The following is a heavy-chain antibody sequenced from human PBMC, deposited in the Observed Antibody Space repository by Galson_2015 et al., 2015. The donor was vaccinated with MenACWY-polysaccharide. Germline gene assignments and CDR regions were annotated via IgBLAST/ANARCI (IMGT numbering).Heavy chain of an antibody. Sequence: ATLSLTCAVSGASISRSDWWTWVRPPPGKGLEWIGEISHRGTTNYNPSLKSRVTISVDKSKNQFILKLNSVTDADTAVSYCSRKFDFWGQGSLVTVPS. J-gene: IGHJ4*02. CDR1: GASISRSDW. CDR3: SRKFDF. V-gene: IGHV4-4*02. CDR2: ISHRGTT.